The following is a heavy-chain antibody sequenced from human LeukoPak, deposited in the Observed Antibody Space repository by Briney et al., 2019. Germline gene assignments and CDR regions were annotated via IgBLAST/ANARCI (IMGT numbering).Heavy chain of an antibody. Sequence: PGGSLRLSCVVFGITLSNYGMSWVRQAPGKGLEWVSGISERGGSTNYAGFVKARFTMSRDNAKNTLYLQMNSLSAEDTAVYYCARARLGDYWGQGTLVTVSS. CDR3: ARARLGDY. V-gene: IGHV3-23*01. D-gene: IGHD3-16*01. CDR2: ISERGGST. CDR1: GITLSNYG. J-gene: IGHJ4*02.